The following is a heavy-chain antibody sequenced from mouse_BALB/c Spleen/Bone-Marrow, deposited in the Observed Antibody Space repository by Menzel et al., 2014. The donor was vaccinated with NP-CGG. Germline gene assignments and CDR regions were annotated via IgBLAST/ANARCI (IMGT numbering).Heavy chain of an antibody. J-gene: IGHJ2*01. CDR3: ASSPYGYFDY. CDR1: GFTFSSFG. CDR2: ISSGSSTI. D-gene: IGHD1-1*01. Sequence: VQLKESGGGLVQPGGSRKLSCAASGFTFSSFGMHWVRQAPEKGLEWVAYISSGSSTIYYADTVKGRFTISRGNPKNTLFLQMTSLRSEDTAMYYCASSPYGYFDYWGQGTTLTVSS. V-gene: IGHV5-17*02.